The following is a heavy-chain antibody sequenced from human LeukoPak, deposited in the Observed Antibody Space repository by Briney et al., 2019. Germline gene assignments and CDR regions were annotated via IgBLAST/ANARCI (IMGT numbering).Heavy chain of an antibody. Sequence: SETLSLTCTVSGGSISSSSYYWGWIRQPPGKGLEWIGSIYYSGSTYYNPSLKSRVTISVDTSKNQFSLKLSSVTAADTAVYYCARVKTYYYDSSGSDAFDIWGQGTMVTVSS. J-gene: IGHJ3*02. D-gene: IGHD3-22*01. CDR3: ARVKTYYYDSSGSDAFDI. CDR1: GGSISSSSYY. CDR2: IYYSGST. V-gene: IGHV4-39*07.